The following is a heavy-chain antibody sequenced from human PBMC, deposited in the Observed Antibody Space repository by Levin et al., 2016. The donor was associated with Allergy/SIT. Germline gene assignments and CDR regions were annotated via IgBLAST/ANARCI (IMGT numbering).Heavy chain of an antibody. Sequence: ETLSLTCAASGFTFSSFWIHWVRQAPGKGLVWVSRINSDGSSTIYADSVKGRFTISRDNAKNTVYLQMNNLRAEDTAVYFCARDYDILTGSGLGYWGQGTLVTVSS. V-gene: IGHV3-74*01. CDR2: INSDGSST. CDR3: ARDYDILTGSGLGY. D-gene: IGHD3-9*01. CDR1: GFTFSSFW. J-gene: IGHJ4*02.